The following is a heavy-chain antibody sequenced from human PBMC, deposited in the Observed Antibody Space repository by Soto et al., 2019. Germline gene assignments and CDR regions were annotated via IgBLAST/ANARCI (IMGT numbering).Heavy chain of an antibody. Sequence: LETLSLTCTVSGGSVSSSIYYWGWIRQPPRKGLEWIGSIYYSGSTYYNPSLKSRVTISLDTSKNQFSLRLNSVTAADAALYYCAAGDYSGSGTYYNGWFDSWGQGTLDT. J-gene: IGHJ5*01. V-gene: IGHV4-39*01. CDR2: IYYSGST. CDR1: GGSVSSSIYY. D-gene: IGHD3-10*01. CDR3: AAGDYSGSGTYYNGWFDS.